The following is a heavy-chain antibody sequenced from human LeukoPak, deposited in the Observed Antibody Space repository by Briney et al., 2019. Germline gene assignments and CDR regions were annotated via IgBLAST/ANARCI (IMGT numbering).Heavy chain of an antibody. Sequence: PGGSLRLSCAASGFTFSSYGMHWVRQAPGKGLEWVAFIRFDGSNTYYADSVKGRFTISRDNSKNTLYLQMNSLRAEDTAVYYCAKDVRAAAGYYYHYYMDVWGKGTTVTVSS. D-gene: IGHD6-25*01. CDR2: IRFDGSNT. CDR1: GFTFSSYG. J-gene: IGHJ6*03. CDR3: AKDVRAAAGYYYHYYMDV. V-gene: IGHV3-30*02.